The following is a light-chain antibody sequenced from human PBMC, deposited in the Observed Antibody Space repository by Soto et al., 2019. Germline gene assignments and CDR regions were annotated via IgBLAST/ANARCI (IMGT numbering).Light chain of an antibody. Sequence: IQMTQSPSSLSASVGDRVTITCQATQDIRKYLNWYQQKPGKAPKLLIYDASSLETGVPSRFSGSGSGTDFNFTITGLQPDDFATYFCQQYNTYATFGQGTRLEIK. CDR3: QQYNTYAT. CDR1: QDIRKY. J-gene: IGKJ5*01. CDR2: DAS. V-gene: IGKV1-33*01.